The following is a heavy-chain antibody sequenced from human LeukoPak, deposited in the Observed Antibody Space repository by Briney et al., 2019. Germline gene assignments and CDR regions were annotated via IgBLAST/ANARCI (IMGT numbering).Heavy chain of an antibody. J-gene: IGHJ4*02. CDR3: ARVGVGNSFEFDY. CDR1: GFTFDDYG. CDR2: INWNGGST. Sequence: GGSLRLSCAASGFTFDDYGMSWVRQAPGKGLEWVSGINWNGGSTGYADSAKGRFTISRDNAKNSLYLQMNSLRAEDTAVYYCARVGVGNSFEFDYWGQGTLVTVSS. D-gene: IGHD6-6*01. V-gene: IGHV3-20*04.